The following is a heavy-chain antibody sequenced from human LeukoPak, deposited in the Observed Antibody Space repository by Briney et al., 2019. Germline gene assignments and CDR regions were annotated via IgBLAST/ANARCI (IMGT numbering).Heavy chain of an antibody. D-gene: IGHD5-18*01. CDR3: ARPEYSYGPFDY. CDR2: IYYSGST. Sequence: SETLSLTCAVYGGSFSVYYWSWIRQPPGKGLEWIGSIYYSGSTYYNPSLKSRVTISVDTSKNQFSLKLSSVTAADTAVYYCARPEYSYGPFDYWGQGTLVTVSS. V-gene: IGHV4-34*01. CDR1: GGSFSVYY. J-gene: IGHJ4*02.